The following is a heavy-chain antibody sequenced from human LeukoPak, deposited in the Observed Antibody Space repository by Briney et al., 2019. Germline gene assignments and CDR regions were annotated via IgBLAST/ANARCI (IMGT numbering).Heavy chain of an antibody. CDR2: ISSSSSYI. J-gene: IGHJ3*02. CDR3: ARELDAFDI. CDR1: GFTFDDYA. V-gene: IGHV3-21*01. Sequence: GGSLRLSCATSGFTFDDYAMHWVRQAPGKGLEWVSSISSSSSYIYYADSVKGRFTISRDNAKNSLYLQMNSLRAEDTAVYYCARELDAFDIWGQGTMVTVSS.